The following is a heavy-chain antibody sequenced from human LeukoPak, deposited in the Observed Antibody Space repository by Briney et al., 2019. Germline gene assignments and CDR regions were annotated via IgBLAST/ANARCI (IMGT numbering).Heavy chain of an antibody. V-gene: IGHV1-69*04. D-gene: IGHD2-2*01. CDR2: IIPILGIA. CDR1: GRTFSSYT. CDR3: AREFVGYCSSTSCPPAFDI. J-gene: IGHJ3*02. Sequence: ASVKVSCKASGRTFSSYTISWVRQAPGQGLEWMGRIIPILGIANYAQKFQGRVTITADKSTSTAYMELSSLRSEDTAVYYCAREFVGYCSSTSCPPAFDIWGQGTMVTVSS.